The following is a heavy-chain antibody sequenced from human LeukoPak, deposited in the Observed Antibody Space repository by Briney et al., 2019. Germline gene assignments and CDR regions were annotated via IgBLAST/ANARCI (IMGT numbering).Heavy chain of an antibody. J-gene: IGHJ4*02. CDR1: GGTFSSYA. Sequence: ASVKVSCKASGGTFSSYAISWVRQAPGQGLEWMGGIIPIFGTANYAQKFQGRVTITADESTSTAYMELNSLRSEDTAVYYCARGPYSGYTLRPLDYWGQGTLVTVSS. D-gene: IGHD5-12*01. CDR2: IIPIFGTA. CDR3: ARGPYSGYTLRPLDY. V-gene: IGHV1-69*13.